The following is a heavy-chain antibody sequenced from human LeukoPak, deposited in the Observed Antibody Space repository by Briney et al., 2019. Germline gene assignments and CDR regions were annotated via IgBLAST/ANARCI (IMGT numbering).Heavy chain of an antibody. D-gene: IGHD3-16*01. V-gene: IGHV3-21*01. CDR1: GFTFSSYS. CDR3: ARDLRGKSFDY. CDR2: ISSSSSYI. J-gene: IGHJ4*02. Sequence: GGSLRLSCAASGFTFSSYSMNWVRQAPGKGLEWVSSISSSSSYIYYADSVKGRFTISRDNDKNSLYLQMNSLRAEDTAVYYCARDLRGKSFDYWGQGTLVTVSS.